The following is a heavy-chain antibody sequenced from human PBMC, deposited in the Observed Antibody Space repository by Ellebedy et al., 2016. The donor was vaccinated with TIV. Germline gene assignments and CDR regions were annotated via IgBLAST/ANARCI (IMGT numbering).Heavy chain of an antibody. Sequence: SVKVSXKASGGTFSSYAISWVRQAPGQGLEWMGGIIPIFGTANYAQKFQGRVTITADRSTSTAYMELSSLRSEDTAVYYCARELIAVAGHDAFDIWGQGTMVTVSS. J-gene: IGHJ3*02. CDR1: GGTFSSYA. CDR2: IIPIFGTA. CDR3: ARELIAVAGHDAFDI. V-gene: IGHV1-69*06. D-gene: IGHD6-19*01.